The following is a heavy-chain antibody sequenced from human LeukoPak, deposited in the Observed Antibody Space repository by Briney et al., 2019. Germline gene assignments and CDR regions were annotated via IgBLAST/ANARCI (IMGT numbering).Heavy chain of an antibody. CDR3: ARAGATWQVFFDY. J-gene: IGHJ4*02. V-gene: IGHV1-2*02. CDR2: INPNSGGT. D-gene: IGHD6-25*01. CDR1: GYTFTGYY. Sequence: ASVTVSCTASGYTFTGYYMHWVRQAPGQGLEWMGWINPNSGGTNYAQKFQGRVTMTRDTSISTAYMELSRLRFDDTAVYYCARAGATWQVFFDYWGQGTLVTVSS.